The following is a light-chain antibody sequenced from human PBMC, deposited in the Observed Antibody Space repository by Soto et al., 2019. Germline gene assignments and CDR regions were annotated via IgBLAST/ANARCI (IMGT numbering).Light chain of an antibody. V-gene: IGLV2-14*01. CDR3: SSYTRISSLGV. CDR2: KTT. Sequence: QPVLTQPASVSGSPGQSITISCTGTGSDVGSYKYVSRYQQHPGKAPKLIIFKTTNRPSGVSARFSGSKSGNRASLTNYGLQAEDERDYYCSSYTRISSLGVFGTGTKVTVL. J-gene: IGLJ1*01. CDR1: GSDVGSYKY.